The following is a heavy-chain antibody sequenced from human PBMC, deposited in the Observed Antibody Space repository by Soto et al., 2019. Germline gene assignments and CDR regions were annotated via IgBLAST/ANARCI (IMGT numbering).Heavy chain of an antibody. CDR2: IYHSGST. J-gene: IGHJ4*02. CDR3: ARGVSSGYYYFDY. D-gene: IGHD3-22*01. CDR1: GGSISSGGYS. Sequence: SETLSVTCAVSGGSISSGGYSWSWIRQPPGKGLEWIGYIYHSGSTYYNPSLKSRVTISVDRSKNQFSLKLSSVTAADTAVYYCARGVSSGYYYFDYWGQG. V-gene: IGHV4-30-2*01.